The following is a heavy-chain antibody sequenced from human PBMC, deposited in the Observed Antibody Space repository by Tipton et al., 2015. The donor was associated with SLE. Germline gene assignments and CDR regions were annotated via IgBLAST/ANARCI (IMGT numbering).Heavy chain of an antibody. J-gene: IGHJ4*02. CDR2: IYTSGST. CDR1: GGSISSGSYY. Sequence: TLSLTCTVSGGSISSGSYYWSWIRQPAGKGLEWIGRIYTSGSTNYNPSLKSRATISVDTSKNQFSLKLSSVTAADTAVYYCARTGSLYSSGWYQWGQGTLVTVSS. D-gene: IGHD6-19*01. V-gene: IGHV4-61*02. CDR3: ARTGSLYSSGWYQ.